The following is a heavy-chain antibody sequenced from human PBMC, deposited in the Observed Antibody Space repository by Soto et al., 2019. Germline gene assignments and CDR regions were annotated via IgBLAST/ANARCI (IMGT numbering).Heavy chain of an antibody. D-gene: IGHD2-15*01. CDR2: ISYDGSNK. CDR3: AKCCSGGSCYYFDY. Sequence: QVQLVESGGGVVQPGRSLRLSCAASGFTFSSYGMHWVRQAPGKGLEWVAVISYDGSNKYYADSVKGRFTXSRDNSKXXXXXXXXXXXXXXTAVYYCAKCCSGGSCYYFDYWGQGTLVTVSS. V-gene: IGHV3-30*03. CDR1: GFTFSSYG. J-gene: IGHJ4*02.